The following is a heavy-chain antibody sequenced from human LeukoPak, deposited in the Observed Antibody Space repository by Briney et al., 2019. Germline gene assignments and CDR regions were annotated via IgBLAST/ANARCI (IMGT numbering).Heavy chain of an antibody. Sequence: QPGGSLTLSCAASGFTFSGSTMHWVRQASGKGLEWVGRIRSNANSYATAYAASVRGRFTISRDDSKNTAYLQMHSLKIEDTAVYYCTRHVDFWSGYYTGTYWFDPWGQGTLVTVSS. CDR2: IRSNANSYAT. D-gene: IGHD3-3*01. V-gene: IGHV3-73*01. CDR3: TRHVDFWSGYYTGTYWFDP. J-gene: IGHJ5*02. CDR1: GFTFSGST.